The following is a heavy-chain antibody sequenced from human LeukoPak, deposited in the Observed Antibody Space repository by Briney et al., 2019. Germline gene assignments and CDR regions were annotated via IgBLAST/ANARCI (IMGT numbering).Heavy chain of an antibody. CDR2: ISAYNGNT. V-gene: IGHV1-18*01. Sequence: ASVAVSFTASGYTFTIYGISWVRQAPGQGLEWMGWISAYNGNTNYAQKLQGRVTMTTDTSTSTAYMELRSLRSDDTAVYYCARELLGIAAAGTRDAFDIWGQGTMVTVSS. J-gene: IGHJ3*02. D-gene: IGHD6-13*01. CDR3: ARELLGIAAAGTRDAFDI. CDR1: GYTFTIYG.